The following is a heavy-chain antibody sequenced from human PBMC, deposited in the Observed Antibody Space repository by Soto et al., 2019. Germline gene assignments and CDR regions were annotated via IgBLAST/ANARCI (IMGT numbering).Heavy chain of an antibody. D-gene: IGHD3-9*01. CDR2: IYYSGST. Sequence: SETLSLTCTVSGGSISSYYWSWIRQPPGKGLEWIGYIYYSGSTNYNPSLKSRVTISVDTSKNQFSLKLSSVTAADTAVYYCARRGYDILTGYYIGYYYYYYYMDVWAKGTTVTVSS. CDR3: ARRGYDILTGYYIGYYYYYYYMDV. V-gene: IGHV4-59*08. J-gene: IGHJ6*03. CDR1: GGSISSYY.